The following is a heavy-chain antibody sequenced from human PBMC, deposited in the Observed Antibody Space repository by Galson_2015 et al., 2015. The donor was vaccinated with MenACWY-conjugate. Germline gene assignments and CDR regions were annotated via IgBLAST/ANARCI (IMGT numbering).Heavy chain of an antibody. CDR1: GFTLSSYW. Sequence: SLRLSCAASGFTLSSYWMHWVRQVPGKGLVWVSRVNSDGSGTGYADSVKGRFTISRDNAKNMLFLQMNSLEVEDTAVYYCARLGGNYRTTSHFDYWGQGTLVTDSS. V-gene: IGHV3-74*01. J-gene: IGHJ4*02. CDR2: VNSDGSGT. D-gene: IGHD1-26*01. CDR3: ARLGGNYRTTSHFDY.